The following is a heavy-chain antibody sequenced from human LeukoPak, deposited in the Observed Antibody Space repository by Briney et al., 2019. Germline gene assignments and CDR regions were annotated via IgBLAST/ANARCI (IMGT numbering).Heavy chain of an antibody. CDR2: ISVGGFST. D-gene: IGHD1-1*01. V-gene: IGHV3-23*01. CDR1: GFTFSSYA. Sequence: GGSLRLSCAASGFTFSSYAMSWVRQAPGKGLDWVSGISVGGFSTYYADSVKGRFTISRDNSKNTLYLQMNSLRAEDTAVYYCAKGLNYPRPGGTYYFDYWGQGTLVTVSS. J-gene: IGHJ4*02. CDR3: AKGLNYPRPGGTYYFDY.